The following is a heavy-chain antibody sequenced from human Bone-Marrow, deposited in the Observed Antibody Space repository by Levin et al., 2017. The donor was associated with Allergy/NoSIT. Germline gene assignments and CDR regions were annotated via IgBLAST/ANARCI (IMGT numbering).Heavy chain of an antibody. J-gene: IGHJ4*02. CDR3: AKGSYYYDSSGYYNFFDY. D-gene: IGHD3-22*01. CDR1: GFTFSSYA. Sequence: GGSLRLSCAASGFTFSSYAMSWVRQAPGKGLEWVSAISGSGGSTYYADSVKGRFTISRDNSKNTLYLQMNSLRAEDTAVYYCAKGSYYYDSSGYYNFFDYWGQGTLVTVSS. V-gene: IGHV3-23*01. CDR2: ISGSGGST.